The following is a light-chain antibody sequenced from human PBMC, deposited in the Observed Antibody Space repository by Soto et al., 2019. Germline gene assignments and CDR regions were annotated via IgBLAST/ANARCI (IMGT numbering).Light chain of an antibody. CDR2: DVT. CDR3: SSYTSSTTLGV. J-gene: IGLJ1*01. CDR1: VSDVGGHNY. V-gene: IGLV2-14*01. Sequence: QSLLAQTASVSGSPGQSITISCTGTVSDVGGHNYVSWYQQHPGKAPKLLIYDVTNRPSGVSNRFPGSKSGNTASLTISGLQAEDEADYYCSSYTSSTTLGVFGTGTKVTVL.